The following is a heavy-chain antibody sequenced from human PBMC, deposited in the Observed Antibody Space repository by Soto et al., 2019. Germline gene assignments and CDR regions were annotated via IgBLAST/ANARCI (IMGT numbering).Heavy chain of an antibody. Sequence: SETLSLTSTVSDGSISSYYWGWIRQPPGKGLEWIGSIYYSGSTYYNPSLKSRVTISVDTSKNQFSLKLSSVTAADTAVYYCARPLGYCSSTSCYEGYYGMDVWGQGTTVTVSS. CDR2: IYYSGST. CDR3: ARPLGYCSSTSCYEGYYGMDV. V-gene: IGHV4-39*01. D-gene: IGHD2-2*01. J-gene: IGHJ6*02. CDR1: DGSISSYY.